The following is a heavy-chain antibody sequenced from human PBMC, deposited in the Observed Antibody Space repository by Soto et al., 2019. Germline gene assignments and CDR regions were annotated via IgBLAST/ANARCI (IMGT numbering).Heavy chain of an antibody. CDR2: SNHSGST. CDR3: ARKGLDTVTSNLDY. CDR1: GGSFSGYY. D-gene: IGHD4-17*01. Sequence: PSETLSLTCAVYGGSFSGYYWSWIRQPPGKGLEWIGESNHSGSTNYNPSLKSRGTISVDTSKNQFSLKLSSVTAADTAVYYCARKGLDTVTSNLDYWGQGTLVTVSS. J-gene: IGHJ4*02. V-gene: IGHV4-34*01.